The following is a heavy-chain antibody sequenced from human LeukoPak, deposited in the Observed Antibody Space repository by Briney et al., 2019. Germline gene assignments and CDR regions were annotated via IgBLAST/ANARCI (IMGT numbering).Heavy chain of an antibody. J-gene: IGHJ3*02. CDR2: IYYSGST. CDR3: ARTIGIGDAFDI. D-gene: IGHD3-9*01. V-gene: IGHV4-39*01. Sequence: PSETLSLTCTVSGGSISSSSYYWGWIRQPPGKGLEWIGSIYYSGSTYYNPSLKSRVTISVDTSKNQFSLKLSSVTAADTAVYYCARTIGIGDAFDIWGQGTMVTVSS. CDR1: GGSISSSSYY.